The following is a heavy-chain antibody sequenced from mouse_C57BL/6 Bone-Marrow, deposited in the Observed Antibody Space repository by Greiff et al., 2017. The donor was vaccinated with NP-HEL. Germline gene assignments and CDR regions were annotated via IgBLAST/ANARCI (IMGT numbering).Heavy chain of an antibody. Sequence: QVQLQQPGAELVMPGASLKLSSKASAYTFPGYWMHWVKQGPGQGLEWIGDINPSDSYTNYNQKFKGKSTLTVDKSSSTAYMQLSSLTSEDSAVYYCASAGITTVVATRAMDYWGQGTSVTVSS. D-gene: IGHD1-1*01. CDR1: AYTFPGYW. V-gene: IGHV1-69*01. J-gene: IGHJ4*01. CDR2: INPSDSYT. CDR3: ASAGITTVVATRAMDY.